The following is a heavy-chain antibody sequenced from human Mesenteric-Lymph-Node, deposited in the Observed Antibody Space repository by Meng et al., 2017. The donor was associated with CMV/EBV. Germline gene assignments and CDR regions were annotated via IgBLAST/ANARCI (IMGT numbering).Heavy chain of an antibody. CDR2: IYHSGST. Sequence: SETLSLTCTVSGYSISSGYYWGWIRQPPGKGLEWIGSIYHSGSTYYNPSLKSRVTISVDTSKNQFSLKLSSVTAADTAVYYCSAGWWEDHWGQGTLVTVSS. V-gene: IGHV4-38-2*02. CDR3: SAGWWEDH. J-gene: IGHJ4*02. D-gene: IGHD1-26*01. CDR1: GYSISSGYY.